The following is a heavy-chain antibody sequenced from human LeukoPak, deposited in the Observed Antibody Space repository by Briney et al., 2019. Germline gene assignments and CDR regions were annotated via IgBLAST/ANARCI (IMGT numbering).Heavy chain of an antibody. Sequence: ASVKVSCKASGGTFSNYAINWVRQAPGQGLEWMGRIIPIFGTANYAQKFQGRVTITTDESTSTAYMELSSLRSEDTAVYYCAMGDSSGYYSSYWGQGTLVTVSS. V-gene: IGHV1-69*05. CDR2: IIPIFGTA. D-gene: IGHD3-22*01. CDR3: AMGDSSGYYSSY. CDR1: GGTFSNYA. J-gene: IGHJ4*02.